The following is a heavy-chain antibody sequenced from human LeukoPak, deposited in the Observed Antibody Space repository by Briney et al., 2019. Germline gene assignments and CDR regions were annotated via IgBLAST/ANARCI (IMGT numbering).Heavy chain of an antibody. Sequence: PSETLSLTCAVYGGSFSGYYWSWIRQPPGKGLEWIGEINHSGSTNYNPSLKSRVTISVDTSKNQFSLKLGSVTPADTAVDDCAGGVLRFRNFAYWGQGTLVTVSS. CDR1: GGSFSGYY. J-gene: IGHJ4*02. V-gene: IGHV4-34*01. D-gene: IGHD3-3*01. CDR3: AGGVLRFRNFAY. CDR2: INHSGST.